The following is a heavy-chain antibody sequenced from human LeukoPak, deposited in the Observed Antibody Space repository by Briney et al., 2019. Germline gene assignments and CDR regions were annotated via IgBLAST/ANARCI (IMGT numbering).Heavy chain of an antibody. J-gene: IGHJ4*02. CDR2: ISSSSYI. V-gene: IGHV3-69-1*01. Sequence: GGSLRLSCAASGFTFSNAWMSWVRQAPGKGLEWVSSISSSSYIYYADSVKGRFTISRDNAKNSLYLQMNSLRAEDTAVYYCARELENRWLQFDTFDYWGQGTLVTVSS. CDR1: GFTFSNAW. CDR3: ARELENRWLQFDTFDY. D-gene: IGHD5-24*01.